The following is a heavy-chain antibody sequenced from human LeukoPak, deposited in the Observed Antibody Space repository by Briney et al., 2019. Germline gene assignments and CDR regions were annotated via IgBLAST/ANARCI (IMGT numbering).Heavy chain of an antibody. J-gene: IGHJ5*02. CDR2: NYYSGST. CDR1: GGSISSYY. V-gene: IGHV4-59*01. Sequence: NPSETLSLTCTVSGGSISSYYWSWIRQPPGKGLEWIGYNYYSGSTNYNPSLKSRVTISVDTSKNQFSLKLSSVTAADTAVYYCARPLGYSYGSPAGGQYHNWFDPWGQGTLVTVSS. D-gene: IGHD5-18*01. CDR3: ARPLGYSYGSPAGGQYHNWFDP.